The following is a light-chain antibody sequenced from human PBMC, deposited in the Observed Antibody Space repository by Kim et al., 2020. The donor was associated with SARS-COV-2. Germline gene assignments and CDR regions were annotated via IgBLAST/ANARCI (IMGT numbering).Light chain of an antibody. CDR2: RSD. CDR3: AAWDESLNGWV. V-gene: IGLV1-44*01. J-gene: IGLJ3*02. Sequence: GQRVTVSGSGGSSNIGSISVNWYHQLPGTAPKLMIYRSDQRPSGGPDRFSGSKSGTSASLAISGLQSDDEADYYCAAWDESLNGWVLGGGTKVTVL. CDR1: SSNIGSIS.